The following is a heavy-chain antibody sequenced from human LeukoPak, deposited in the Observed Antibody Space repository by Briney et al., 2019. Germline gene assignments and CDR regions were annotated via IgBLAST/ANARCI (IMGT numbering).Heavy chain of an antibody. D-gene: IGHD6-13*01. Sequence: GGSLRLSCAASGFTFSSYGMSWIRQAPGKGLEWVSAISGSGGSTYYADSVKGRFTISRDNSKNTLYLQMNSLRAEDTAVYYCAKGRSSSWAPGHWFDPWGQGTLVTVSS. CDR3: AKGRSSSWAPGHWFDP. J-gene: IGHJ5*02. V-gene: IGHV3-23*01. CDR1: GFTFSSYG. CDR2: ISGSGGST.